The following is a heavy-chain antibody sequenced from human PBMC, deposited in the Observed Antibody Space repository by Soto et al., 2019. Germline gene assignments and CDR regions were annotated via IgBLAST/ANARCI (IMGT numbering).Heavy chain of an antibody. CDR2: SIPIFDTA. V-gene: IGHV1-69*12. CDR3: ARHDCISSSCYYYYYYSMDV. J-gene: IGHJ6*02. CDR1: GGTFSSYA. Sequence: QVQLVQSGAEVKKPGSSVKVSCKTSGGTFSSYAISWVRQAPGQGLEWMGGSIPIFDTANYAQNFQGRVTITADEYTSTAYMELSSRRSEDTAVYYCARHDCISSSCYYYYYYSMDVWGQGTTVTVSS. D-gene: IGHD2-2*01.